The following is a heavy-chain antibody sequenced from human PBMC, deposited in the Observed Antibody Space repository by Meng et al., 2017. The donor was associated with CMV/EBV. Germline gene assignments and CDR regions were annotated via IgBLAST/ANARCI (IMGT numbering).Heavy chain of an antibody. Sequence: GESPKIFCAASGFTLSNAWMSWVRQAPGKGLEWVGRIKSKTDGGTTDYAAPVKGRFTISRDDSKNTLYLQMNSLKTEDTAVYYCTTGRASGYYYVDLLHWGQGTLVTVSS. CDR1: GFTLSNAW. J-gene: IGHJ4*02. CDR3: TTGRASGYYYVDLLH. CDR2: IKSKTDGGTT. D-gene: IGHD3-22*01. V-gene: IGHV3-15*01.